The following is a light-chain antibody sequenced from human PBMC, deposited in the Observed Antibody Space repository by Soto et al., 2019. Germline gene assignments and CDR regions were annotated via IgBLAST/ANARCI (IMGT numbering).Light chain of an antibody. J-gene: IGKJ4*01. CDR3: QPGGNSPRVT. Sequence: MVLTQSPGTLSLSPGERATLSCRASDSVSISYLACYQQRSGQAPRLLIYVASIRATGIPDRFSGSGSGTDFTLTISRLEPEDCGVYFCQPGGNSPRVTFGGGTKVEIK. CDR1: DSVSISY. V-gene: IGKV3-20*01. CDR2: VAS.